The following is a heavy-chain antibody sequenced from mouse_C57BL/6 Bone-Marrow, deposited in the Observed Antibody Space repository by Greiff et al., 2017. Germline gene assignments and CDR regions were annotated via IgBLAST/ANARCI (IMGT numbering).Heavy chain of an antibody. CDR1: GFTFSDYG. CDR2: ISSGSSTI. J-gene: IGHJ4*01. CDR3: ARYSRYYYAMDY. Sequence: DVHLVESGGGLVKPGGSLKLSCAASGFTFSDYGMHWVRQAPEKGLEWVAYISSGSSTIYYADTVKGRFTISRDNAKNTLFLQMTSLRSEDTAMYYCARYSRYYYAMDYWGQGTSVTVSS. V-gene: IGHV5-17*01.